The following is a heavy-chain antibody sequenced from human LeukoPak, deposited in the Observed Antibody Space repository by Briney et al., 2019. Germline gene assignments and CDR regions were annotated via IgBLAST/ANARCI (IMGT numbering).Heavy chain of an antibody. Sequence: SETLSLTCTVSGSSISNSYWSWIRQPAGKGLEWIGRIYTSGSTNYNPSLKSRVTMSVDTSKNQFSLKLSSVTAADTAVYYCARGNSDSSRGYYFGYWGQGTLVTVSS. J-gene: IGHJ4*02. D-gene: IGHD3-22*01. CDR3: ARGNSDSSRGYYFGY. CDR1: GSSISNSY. V-gene: IGHV4-4*07. CDR2: IYTSGST.